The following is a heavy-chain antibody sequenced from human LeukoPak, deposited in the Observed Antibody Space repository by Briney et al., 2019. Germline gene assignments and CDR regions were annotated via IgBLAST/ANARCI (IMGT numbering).Heavy chain of an antibody. V-gene: IGHV3-23*01. Sequence: GGSLRLSCAASGFTFSSYAMSWVRQAPGKGLEWVSAISGSGGSTYYADSVKGRFTISRDNSKNTLYLQTNSLRAEDTAVYYCAKEGYSSGWYHGMGAFDIWGQGTMVTVSS. CDR2: ISGSGGST. J-gene: IGHJ3*02. CDR3: AKEGYSSGWYHGMGAFDI. D-gene: IGHD6-19*01. CDR1: GFTFSSYA.